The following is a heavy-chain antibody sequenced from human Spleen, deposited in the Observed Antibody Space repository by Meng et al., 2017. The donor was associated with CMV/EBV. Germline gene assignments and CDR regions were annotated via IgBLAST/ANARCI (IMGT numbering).Heavy chain of an antibody. CDR1: GFTFSSYE. J-gene: IGHJ4*02. CDR3: ATSAGGYCSSTSCWGGSFDY. D-gene: IGHD2-2*01. CDR2: ISSSGSTL. Sequence: GESLKISCAASGFTFSSYEMNWVRQAPGKGLEWVSYISSSGSTLYYADSVKGRFTISRDNAKNSLYLQMNSLRAEDTAVYYCATSAGGYCSSTSCWGGSFDYWGQGTLVTVSS. V-gene: IGHV3-48*03.